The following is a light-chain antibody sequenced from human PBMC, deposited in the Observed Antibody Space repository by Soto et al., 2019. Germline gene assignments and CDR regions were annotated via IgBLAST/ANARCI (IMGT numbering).Light chain of an antibody. CDR3: QQRSNWPPWT. CDR1: QSINDY. CDR2: DAS. Sequence: EIVLTQSPATLSLSPGERATLSCRASQSINDYLAWYQHKPGQAPRLLIDDASNRATGIPGRFSGSGSGTDFTLAISSLEPEDFAVYYCQQRSNWPPWTFGQGTKVEIK. J-gene: IGKJ1*01. V-gene: IGKV3-11*01.